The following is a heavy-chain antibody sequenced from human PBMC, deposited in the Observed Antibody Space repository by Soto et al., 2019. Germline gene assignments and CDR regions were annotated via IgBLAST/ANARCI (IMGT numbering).Heavy chain of an antibody. V-gene: IGHV3-43*01. Sequence: GVPLMDSCTASEVTFDDYRRRWISKIPGKGLGWVSLIGWDGSGVFYVGSGKGRFTVSKDKSKNILYLQMNHLTTEDTALYYCVKDSAWEYGTPSPLSWGQGTLVNV. CDR3: VKDSAWEYGTPSPLS. CDR2: IGWDGSGV. J-gene: IGHJ1*01. CDR1: EVTFDDYR. D-gene: IGHD1-26*01.